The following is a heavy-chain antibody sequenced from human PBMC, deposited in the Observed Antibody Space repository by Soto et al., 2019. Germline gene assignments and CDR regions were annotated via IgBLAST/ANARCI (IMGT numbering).Heavy chain of an antibody. CDR1: GGSISSYY. V-gene: IGHV4-59*01. D-gene: IGHD3-16*01. Sequence: PSETLSLTCTVSGGSISSYYWSWIRQPPGKGLEWIGYIYYSGSTNYNPXXXXXVTXXXXTSKXQFSLKLTSVTAADTAVYYCARTYPGLTYWSQGTLVTVSS. CDR2: IYYSGST. J-gene: IGHJ4*02. CDR3: ARTYPGLTY.